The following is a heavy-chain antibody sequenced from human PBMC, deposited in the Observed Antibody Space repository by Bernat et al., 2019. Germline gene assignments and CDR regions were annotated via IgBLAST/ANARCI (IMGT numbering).Heavy chain of an antibody. CDR2: IYYSGST. CDR1: GGSVSSGSYY. J-gene: IGHJ4*03. V-gene: IGHV4-61*01. Sequence: QVQLQESGPGLVKPSETLSLTCTVSGGSVSSGSYYWSWIRQPPGKGLEWIGYIYYSGSTNYNPSLKSRVTISVDTSKNQFSLKLSSVTAADTAVYYCASWDRSSGYYRFDSWGQGTTVTVSS. D-gene: IGHD3-22*01. CDR3: ASWDRSSGYYRFDS.